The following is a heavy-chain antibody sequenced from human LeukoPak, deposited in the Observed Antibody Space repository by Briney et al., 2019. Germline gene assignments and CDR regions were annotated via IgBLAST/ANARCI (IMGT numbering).Heavy chain of an antibody. Sequence: SQTLSLTCTVSGGSISSGDYYWSWIRQPPGKGLEWIGYIYYSGSTYYNPSLKSRVTISVDTSKNQFSLKLSSVTAADTAVYYCARLGTVTTYNWFDPWGQGTLVTVSS. D-gene: IGHD4-11*01. J-gene: IGHJ5*02. CDR1: GGSISSGDYY. V-gene: IGHV4-30-4*08. CDR2: IYYSGST. CDR3: ARLGTVTTYNWFDP.